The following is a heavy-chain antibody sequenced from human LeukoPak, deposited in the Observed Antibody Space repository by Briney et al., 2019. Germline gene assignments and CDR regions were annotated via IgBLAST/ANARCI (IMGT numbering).Heavy chain of an antibody. V-gene: IGHV3-48*04. CDR1: GFTFSSYG. CDR3: ARDREDHVDTADY. D-gene: IGHD5-18*01. Sequence: SGGSLRLSCAASGFTFSSYGRSWVRQAPGRGLDWGSYISSSSSTIYYADSVKGRFTLSRENAQNTLYLQMNSLRAEHTAAYYCARDREDHVDTADYWGQGTLVTVSS. CDR2: ISSSSSTI. J-gene: IGHJ4*02.